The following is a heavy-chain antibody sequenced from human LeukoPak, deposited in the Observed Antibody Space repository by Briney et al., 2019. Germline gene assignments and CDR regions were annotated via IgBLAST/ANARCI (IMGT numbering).Heavy chain of an antibody. D-gene: IGHD4-23*01. Sequence: GGSLRLSCAASGFTFSSYGMHWVRQAPGKGLEWVAVIWYDGSNKYYADSVKGRFTMSRDNSKNTLYLQMNSLGAEDTAVYYCAKDDYGGNSGFDYWGQGTLVTVSS. CDR3: AKDDYGGNSGFDY. CDR2: IWYDGSNK. CDR1: GFTFSSYG. J-gene: IGHJ4*02. V-gene: IGHV3-33*06.